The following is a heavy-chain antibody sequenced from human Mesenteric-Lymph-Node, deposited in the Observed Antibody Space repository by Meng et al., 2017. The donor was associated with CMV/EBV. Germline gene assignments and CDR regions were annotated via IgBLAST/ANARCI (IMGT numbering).Heavy chain of an antibody. V-gene: IGHV3-11*04. J-gene: IGHJ4*02. CDR3: AKELRFLEWFYDY. D-gene: IGHD3-3*01. CDR2: ISGGVDVI. Sequence: GESLKISCAASGFPFSDYYLTWVRQAPGKGLEWVSYISGGVDVIYYADSVKGRFTISRDNAGNSLYLQMNSLRAEDTAVYYCAKELRFLEWFYDYWGQGTLVTVSS. CDR1: GFPFSDYY.